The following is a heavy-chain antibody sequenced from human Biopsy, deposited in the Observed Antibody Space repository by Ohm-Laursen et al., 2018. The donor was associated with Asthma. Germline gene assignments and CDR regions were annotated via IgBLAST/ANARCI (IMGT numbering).Heavy chain of an antibody. J-gene: IGHJ4*03. V-gene: IGHV4-59*07. Sequence: SDTLSLTCSVYGGSISSFYWSWIRQSPEKGLEWMGYVYWTGSTNYNPSLKSRITMSVDTSKNRMLLELTSVTAADTAIYYCVRAVRNEQWLAPFDYWGQGTTVTVSS. CDR3: VRAVRNEQWLAPFDY. CDR1: GGSISSFY. CDR2: VYWTGST. D-gene: IGHD6-19*01.